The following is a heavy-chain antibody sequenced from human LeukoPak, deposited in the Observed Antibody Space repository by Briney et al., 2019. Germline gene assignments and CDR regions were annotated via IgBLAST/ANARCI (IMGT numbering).Heavy chain of an antibody. D-gene: IGHD3-3*01. V-gene: IGHV4-38-2*02. CDR2: IYHSGRT. J-gene: IGHJ6*03. Sequence: PSETLSLTCTVSGHSINSGYFWGWIRQPPLKGLEWIGSIYHSGRTYYNPSLKSRVTISVDTSKNQFSLKLSSVTAADTALYYCARSHPGVVIPYYYYYYMDVWGKGTTVTVSS. CDR3: ARSHPGVVIPYYYYYYMDV. CDR1: GHSINSGYF.